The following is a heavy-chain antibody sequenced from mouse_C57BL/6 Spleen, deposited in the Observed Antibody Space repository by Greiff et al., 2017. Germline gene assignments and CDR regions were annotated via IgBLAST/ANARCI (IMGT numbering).Heavy chain of an antibody. Sequence: QVQLKQPGAELVKPGASVKLSCKASGYTFTSYWMQWVKQRPGQGLEWIGEIDPSDSYTNYNQKFKGKATLTVDTSSSTAYMQLSSLTSEDSAVYYCARSEGYDGYYVGFAYWGQGTLVTVSA. CDR3: ARSEGYDGYYVGFAY. D-gene: IGHD2-3*01. CDR2: IDPSDSYT. V-gene: IGHV1-50*01. CDR1: GYTFTSYW. J-gene: IGHJ3*01.